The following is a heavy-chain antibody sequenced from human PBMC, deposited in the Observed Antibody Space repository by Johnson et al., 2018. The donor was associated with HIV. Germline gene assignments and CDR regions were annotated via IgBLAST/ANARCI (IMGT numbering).Heavy chain of an antibody. D-gene: IGHD6-19*01. J-gene: IGHJ3*02. CDR1: GFTFSSYA. CDR2: ISYDESNN. CDR3: ARSGRIHNNGWYWGGAFDI. Sequence: QVQLVESGGGVVQPGRSLRLSCAASGFTFSSYAMHWVRQAPGKGLAWVAVISYDESNNNYADSVKGRFTLSRDNSKNTLYLQMNSLRAEDKAVYYCARSGRIHNNGWYWGGAFDIWGQGTMVTVSS. V-gene: IGHV3-30-3*01.